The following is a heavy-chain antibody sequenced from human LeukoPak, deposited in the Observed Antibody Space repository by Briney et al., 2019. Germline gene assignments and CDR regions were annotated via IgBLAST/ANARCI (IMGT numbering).Heavy chain of an antibody. CDR3: ARGRSEYYYDSSGYYRD. V-gene: IGHV4-59*01. Sequence: SETLSLTCTVSGGSISSYYWSWIRQPPGKGLERIGYIYYSGSTNYNPSLKSRVTISVDTSKNQFSLKLSSVTAADTAVYYCARGRSEYYYDSSGYYRDWGQGTLVTVSS. D-gene: IGHD3-22*01. CDR1: GGSISSYY. J-gene: IGHJ4*02. CDR2: IYYSGST.